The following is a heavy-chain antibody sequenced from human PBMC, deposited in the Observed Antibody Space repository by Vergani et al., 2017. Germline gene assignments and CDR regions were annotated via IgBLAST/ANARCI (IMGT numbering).Heavy chain of an antibody. V-gene: IGHV4-30-4*01. CDR3: ASDKGYTYANEGAFDF. D-gene: IGHD5-18*01. Sequence: QVQLRESGPGLVKPSQILFLTRADSCGPISSGDYYWSWLRQPPGKGLGWIANSYYSGTPYYGPSLQSRVTISIDTSKKLFYLNMSSVTAADTAVYYCASDKGYTYANEGAFDFWGRGRMVIVTS. J-gene: IGHJ3*01. CDR1: CGPISSGDYY. CDR2: SYYSGTP.